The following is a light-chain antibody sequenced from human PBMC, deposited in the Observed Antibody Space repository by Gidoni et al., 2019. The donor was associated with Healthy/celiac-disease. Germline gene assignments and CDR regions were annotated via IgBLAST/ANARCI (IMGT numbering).Light chain of an antibody. V-gene: IGKV3-15*01. CDR1: QSVSSN. J-gene: IGKJ4*01. Sequence: EIVMTQSPATLSVSPGERATLSCRASQSVSSNLAWYQQKPGQAPRLLIYGASTRATGIPASFSGSGSGTEFTLTISSLQSEDFAVYYCLQYNNWPPITFGGXTKVEIK. CDR3: LQYNNWPPIT. CDR2: GAS.